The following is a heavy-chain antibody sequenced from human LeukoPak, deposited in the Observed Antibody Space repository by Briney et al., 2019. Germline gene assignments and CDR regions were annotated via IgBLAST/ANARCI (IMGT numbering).Heavy chain of an antibody. J-gene: IGHJ4*02. V-gene: IGHV3-66*01. CDR2: IYSGGST. D-gene: IGHD3-10*01. CDR3: ARGHYYGSGSYYALDY. CDR1: GFTVSSNY. Sequence: GGSLRLSCAASGFTVSSNYMSWVRQAPGKGLEWVSVIYSGGSTYYPDYVKGRFTISRDSSKNTLYLQMNSLRAEDTAVYYCARGHYYGSGSYYALDYWGQGTLVTVSS.